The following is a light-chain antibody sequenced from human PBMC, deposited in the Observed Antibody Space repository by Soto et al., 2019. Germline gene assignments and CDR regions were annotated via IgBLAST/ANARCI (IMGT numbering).Light chain of an antibody. CDR3: SSYTSSSTYV. Sequence: SALTQPASVSGSPGQSITISCTGTSTDIGRYNYVSWYQQHPGKAPKLMIYDVSNRPSGVSNRFSGSKSGNTASLTISGLQAEDEADYYCSSYTSSSTYVFGTGTKLTVL. V-gene: IGLV2-14*03. J-gene: IGLJ1*01. CDR1: STDIGRYNY. CDR2: DVS.